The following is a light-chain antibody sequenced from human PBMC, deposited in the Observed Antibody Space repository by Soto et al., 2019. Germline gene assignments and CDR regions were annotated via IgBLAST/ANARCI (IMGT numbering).Light chain of an antibody. CDR3: SSYAGSSTYV. V-gene: IGLV2-8*01. J-gene: IGLJ1*01. CDR1: SSVVADYQY. CDR2: EVN. Sequence: QSALTQPPSASGSPGQSVTISCTGTSSVVADYQYVSWYQQHPGKAPKLMIYEVNKRPSGIPDRFSGSKSGSTVSLTVSGLQPEDEADYYCSSYAGSSTYVFGTGTKVTVL.